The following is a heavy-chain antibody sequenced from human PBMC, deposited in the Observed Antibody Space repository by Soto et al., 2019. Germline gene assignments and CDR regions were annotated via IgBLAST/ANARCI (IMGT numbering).Heavy chain of an antibody. V-gene: IGHV4-34*01. Sequence: KTSETLSLTCAVYGGSFSGYYWSWIRQPPGKGLEWIGEINHSGSTNYNPSLKSRVTISVDTSKNQFSLKLSSVTAADTAVYYCARAWGPHWRRGSYFDYWGQGTLVTVSS. CDR1: GGSFSGYY. J-gene: IGHJ4*02. D-gene: IGHD3-16*01. CDR3: ARAWGPHWRRGSYFDY. CDR2: INHSGST.